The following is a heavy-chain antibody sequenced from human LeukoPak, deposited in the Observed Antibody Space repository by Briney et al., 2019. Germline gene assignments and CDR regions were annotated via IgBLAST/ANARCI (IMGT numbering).Heavy chain of an antibody. D-gene: IGHD3-10*01. J-gene: IGHJ5*02. CDR1: GGSISSYY. CDR2: IYYSGST. V-gene: IGHV4-59*12. Sequence: PSETLSLTCTVSGGSISSYYWSWIRQPPGKGLEWIGYIYYSGSTNYNPSLESRVTISVDTSKNQFSLKLSSVTAADTAVYYCARLRKRSWSTGSGSYYGWFDPWGQGTLVTVSS. CDR3: ARLRKRSWSTGSGSYYGWFDP.